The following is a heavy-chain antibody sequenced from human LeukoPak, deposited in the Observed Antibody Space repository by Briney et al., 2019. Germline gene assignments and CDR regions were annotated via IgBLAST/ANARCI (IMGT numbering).Heavy chain of an antibody. CDR1: GFTFSSYA. J-gene: IGHJ4*02. CDR3: AKDRSCTNDICHGDFDY. D-gene: IGHD2-8*01. CDR2: ISGSGGST. V-gene: IGHV3-23*01. Sequence: GGSLRLSCAASGFTFSSYAVSWVRQAPGKGLEWVSSISGSGGSTYSADSVKGRFTISRDNSQNTLYLQMNSLRAEDTALYYCAKDRSCTNDICHGDFDYWGQGTLVTVSS.